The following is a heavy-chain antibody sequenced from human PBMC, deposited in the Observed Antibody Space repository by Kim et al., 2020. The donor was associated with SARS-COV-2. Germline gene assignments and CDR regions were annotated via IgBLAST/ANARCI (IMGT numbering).Heavy chain of an antibody. D-gene: IGHD6-13*01. CDR1: GYTFTSYY. Sequence: ASVKVSCKASGYTFTSYYMHWVRQAPGQGLEWMGIINPSGGSTSYAQKFQGRVTMTRDTSTSTVYMELSSLRSEDTAVYYCARDTRPWGYSSSWYQTPFDYWGQGTLVTVSS. V-gene: IGHV1-46*01. J-gene: IGHJ4*02. CDR2: INPSGGST. CDR3: ARDTRPWGYSSSWYQTPFDY.